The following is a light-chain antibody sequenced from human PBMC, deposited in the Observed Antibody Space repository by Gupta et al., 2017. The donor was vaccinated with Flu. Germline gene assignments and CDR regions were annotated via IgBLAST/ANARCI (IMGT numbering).Light chain of an antibody. CDR3: QQYGNSPT. J-gene: IGKJ1*01. CDR1: HTVSSIY. Sequence: NVLTQSPGTLSLSPGERATLSCRASHTVSSIYLAWYQQRPGQSPRLLLFGASDRATGIPDRFSGSGSGTNFTLTISRLEPEDFAVYYCQQYGNSPTFGQGTKVEIK. V-gene: IGKV3-20*01. CDR2: GAS.